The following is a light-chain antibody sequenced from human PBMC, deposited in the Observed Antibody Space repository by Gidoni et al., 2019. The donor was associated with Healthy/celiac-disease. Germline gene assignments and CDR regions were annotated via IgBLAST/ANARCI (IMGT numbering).Light chain of an antibody. CDR2: YAS. Sequence: EIVLTQSPATLSLSPGERATLSCMASQIVSSYFAWYQQKPGQAPTLLLYYASNRATGIPARFRGLRSATDFTLTISSLEPEDFPVYYCQQRCNWRSTFGPGTKVDIK. V-gene: IGKV3-11*01. CDR1: QIVSSY. J-gene: IGKJ3*01. CDR3: QQRCNWRST.